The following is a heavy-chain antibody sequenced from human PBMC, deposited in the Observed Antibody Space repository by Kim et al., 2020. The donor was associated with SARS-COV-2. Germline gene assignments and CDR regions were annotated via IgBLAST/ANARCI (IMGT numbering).Heavy chain of an antibody. V-gene: IGHV3-30*18. J-gene: IGHJ4*02. CDR2: ISYDGSHK. D-gene: IGHD1-26*01. Sequence: GGSLRLSCAASGFTFNTYGMHWVRQAPGKGLEWVAVISYDGSHKYYEDSVKGRFTISRDNSKNTLYLQMNSLRIEDTAVYYCAKSFSGSYVGYDYWGQGTVVTVS. CDR1: GFTFNTYG. CDR3: AKSFSGSYVGYDY.